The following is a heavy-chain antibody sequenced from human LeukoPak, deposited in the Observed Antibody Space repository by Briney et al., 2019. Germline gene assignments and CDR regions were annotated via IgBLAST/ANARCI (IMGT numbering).Heavy chain of an antibody. V-gene: IGHV3-23*01. CDR2: SGADT. J-gene: IGHJ3*01. Sequence: SGADTNYAASVRGRFIVSRDRSRNTLFLQMNRLRPDDTAIYYCAKVVQMPIMWDGFDVWGQGTMVTVSS. D-gene: IGHD5-24*01. CDR3: AKVVQMPIMWDGFDV.